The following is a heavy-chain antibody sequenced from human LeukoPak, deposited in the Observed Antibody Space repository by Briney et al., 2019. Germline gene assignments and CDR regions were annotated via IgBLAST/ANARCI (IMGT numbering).Heavy chain of an antibody. D-gene: IGHD3-3*01. Sequence: SETLSLTCTVPGGSISSGDYYWSWIRQPPGKGLEWIGYIYYSGSTYYNPSLKSRVTISVDTSKNQFSLKLSSVTAADTAVYYCARVEYENWFDPWGQGTLVTVSS. CDR1: GGSISSGDYY. CDR2: IYYSGST. CDR3: ARVEYENWFDP. J-gene: IGHJ5*02. V-gene: IGHV4-30-4*01.